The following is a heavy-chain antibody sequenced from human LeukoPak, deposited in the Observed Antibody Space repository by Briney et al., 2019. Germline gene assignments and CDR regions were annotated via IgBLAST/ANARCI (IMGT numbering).Heavy chain of an antibody. V-gene: IGHV3-23*01. Sequence: GGSLRLSCAASGFTFSSYAMSWVRQAPGKGLEWVSAISGSGGSTYYADSVKGRFTISRDNSKNTLYLQMNSLRAEDTAVYYCAKDLRGSGGYYGYFDYWGQGTLVTVSS. D-gene: IGHD3-10*01. J-gene: IGHJ4*02. CDR2: ISGSGGST. CDR1: GFTFSSYA. CDR3: AKDLRGSGGYYGYFDY.